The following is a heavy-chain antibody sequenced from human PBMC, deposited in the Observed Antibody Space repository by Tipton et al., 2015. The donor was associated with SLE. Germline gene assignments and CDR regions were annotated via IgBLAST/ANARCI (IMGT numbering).Heavy chain of an antibody. J-gene: IGHJ5*02. Sequence: SLRLSCVASGFTFEDHWMSWVRQAPGKGLEWVACINRDGSETHYVDSAKGRFTISRDNAKKSVYLQMNTLRADDTAVYYCAREGPLWFQNWFDPWGQGTLVTVSS. CDR2: INRDGSET. V-gene: IGHV3-7*01. CDR3: AREGPLWFQNWFDP. CDR1: GFTFEDHW. D-gene: IGHD3-10*01.